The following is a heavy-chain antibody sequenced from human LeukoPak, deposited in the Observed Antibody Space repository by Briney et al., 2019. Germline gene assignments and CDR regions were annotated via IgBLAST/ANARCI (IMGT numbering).Heavy chain of an antibody. CDR1: GGSISSYY. CDR2: INHSGIT. J-gene: IGHJ5*02. V-gene: IGHV4-34*01. CDR3: ARAFIVVAAATQRNWFDP. Sequence: SETLSLTCTVSGGSISSYYWSWIRQPPGKGLEWIGEINHSGITDYNPSLRSRVTISVDTSKNQFSLKLSSVTAADTAIYYCARAFIVVAAATQRNWFDPGAREPWSPSPQ. D-gene: IGHD2-15*01.